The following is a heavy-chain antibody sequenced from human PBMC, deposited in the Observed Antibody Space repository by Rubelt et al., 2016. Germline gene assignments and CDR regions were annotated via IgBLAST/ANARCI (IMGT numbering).Heavy chain of an antibody. CDR2: INTGNGNT. Sequence: AEVEKPGASVKVSCKASGYTFIPYATHWVRQAPGQTCQWMGWINTGNGNTQYSQKFQGRVTITGDTSASTAYMELSSLRSEDTAVYYCARMQMATYNWADRGDYWGQGTLVTVSS. D-gene: IGHD5-24*01. CDR3: ARMQMATYNWADRGDY. V-gene: IGHV1-3*04. CDR1: GYTFIPYA. J-gene: IGHJ4*02.